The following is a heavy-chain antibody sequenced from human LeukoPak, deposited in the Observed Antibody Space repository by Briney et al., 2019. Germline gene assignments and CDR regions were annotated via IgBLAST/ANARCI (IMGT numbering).Heavy chain of an antibody. Sequence: GESLKISCKGSGYSFTSYWIGWVRQMPGKGLEWMGIIYPGDSDTRYSPSLQGQVTISADKSISAAYLQWSSLKASDTAMYYCARWYYDSSGYSTLDYWGQGTLVTVSS. J-gene: IGHJ4*02. V-gene: IGHV5-51*01. CDR2: IYPGDSDT. D-gene: IGHD3-22*01. CDR1: GYSFTSYW. CDR3: ARWYYDSSGYSTLDY.